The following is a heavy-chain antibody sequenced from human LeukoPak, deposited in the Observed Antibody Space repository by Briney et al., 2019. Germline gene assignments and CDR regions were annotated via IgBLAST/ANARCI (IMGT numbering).Heavy chain of an antibody. CDR3: AKLVVVASTPFDL. Sequence: PGGSLRLSCAASGFTFSSFSMNWVRQAPGKGLEWVSSVSSSSNYIYYADSVRGRFTISRDNAKNSLSLQMNSLRVEDTAVYFCAKLVVVASTPFDLWGQGTLVTVSS. V-gene: IGHV3-21*04. J-gene: IGHJ4*02. CDR2: VSSSSNYI. CDR1: GFTFSSFS. D-gene: IGHD2-15*01.